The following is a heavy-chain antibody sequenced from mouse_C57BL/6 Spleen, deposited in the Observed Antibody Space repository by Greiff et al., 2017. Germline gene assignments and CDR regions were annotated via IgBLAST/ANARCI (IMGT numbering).Heavy chain of an antibody. J-gene: IGHJ3*01. CDR1: GYTFTSYW. V-gene: IGHV1-59*01. Sequence: QVQLQQPGAELVRPGTSVKLSCKASGYTFTSYWMHWVKQRPGQGLEWIGVIDPSDSYTNYNQKFKGKATLTVDTASSTAYMQISSLTSEDSAVYYCARGDGGSSYGFAYWGQGTLVTVSA. D-gene: IGHD1-1*01. CDR2: IDPSDSYT. CDR3: ARGDGGSSYGFAY.